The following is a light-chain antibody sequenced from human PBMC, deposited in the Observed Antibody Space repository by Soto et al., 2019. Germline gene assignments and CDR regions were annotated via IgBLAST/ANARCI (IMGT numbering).Light chain of an antibody. J-gene: IGKJ3*01. CDR1: QTIYTW. V-gene: IGKV1-5*01. CDR2: DAS. Sequence: DIQMTQSPSALSASVGDRVTITCRASQTIYTWVAWYQVKPGIAPKLLIYDASRVESGVPSRFSGSGSGTEFTLAISSLQPEDFATYYCQHYTSHSPTFGPGKKVDL. CDR3: QHYTSHSPT.